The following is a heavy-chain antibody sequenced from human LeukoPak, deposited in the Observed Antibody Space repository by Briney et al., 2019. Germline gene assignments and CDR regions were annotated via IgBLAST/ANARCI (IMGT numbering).Heavy chain of an antibody. CDR3: ARGPYGQGGMDV. D-gene: IGHD3-10*01. J-gene: IGHJ6*02. V-gene: IGHV3-64*01. CDR1: GFTFSSYA. CDR2: ISSNGGST. Sequence: GGSLRLSCAASGFTFSSYAMHWVRQAPGKGLEYVSAISSNGGSTYYANSVKGRFTTSRDNSKNTLYLQMGSLRAEDMAVYYCARGPYGQGGMDVWGQGTTVTVSS.